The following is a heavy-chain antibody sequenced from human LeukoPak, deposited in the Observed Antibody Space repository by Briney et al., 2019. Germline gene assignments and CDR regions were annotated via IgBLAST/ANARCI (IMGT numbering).Heavy chain of an antibody. D-gene: IGHD3-22*01. Sequence: GGSLRLSCAASGFTFSHHGVHWVRQAPGKGLEWVAFILYDGSKKYYVDSVKGRFTVSRDNSKNALSLQMNSLRAEGTAMYYCARAVDKGTGYYMDFWGQGTLVTVSS. CDR3: ARAVDKGTGYYMDF. V-gene: IGHV3-30*02. CDR2: ILYDGSKK. CDR1: GFTFSHHG. J-gene: IGHJ4*02.